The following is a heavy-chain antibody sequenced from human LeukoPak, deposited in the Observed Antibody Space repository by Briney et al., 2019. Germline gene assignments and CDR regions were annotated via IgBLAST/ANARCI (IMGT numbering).Heavy chain of an antibody. J-gene: IGHJ5*02. D-gene: IGHD4-17*01. CDR3: ARHYPGGDYSIDA. CDR1: GYSFTSYW. CDR2: IYPDDSDT. Sequence: KPGESLKISCKVSGYSFTSYWIGWVRQMPGKGLEWVGIIYPDDSDTRYSPSVQDQVTISADKSISTTYLQWSRLKASETAMYYCARHYPGGDYSIDAWGQGTLVTASS. V-gene: IGHV5-51*01.